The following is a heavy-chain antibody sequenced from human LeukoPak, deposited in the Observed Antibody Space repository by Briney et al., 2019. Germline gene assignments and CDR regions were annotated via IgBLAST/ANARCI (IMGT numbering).Heavy chain of an antibody. CDR3: AKLREPGIAVAGDDY. V-gene: IGHV3-23*01. Sequence: GGSLRRSCAASGFTFSSYAMSWVRQAPGKGLEWVSAISGSGGSTYYADSVKVRFTISRDNSKNTLYLQMNSLRAEDTAVYYCAKLREPGIAVAGDDYWGQGTLVTVSS. CDR2: ISGSGGST. D-gene: IGHD6-19*01. J-gene: IGHJ4*02. CDR1: GFTFSSYA.